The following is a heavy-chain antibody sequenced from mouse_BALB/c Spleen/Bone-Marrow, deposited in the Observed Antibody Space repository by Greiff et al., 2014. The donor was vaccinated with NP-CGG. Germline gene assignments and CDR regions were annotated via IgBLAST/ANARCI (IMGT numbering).Heavy chain of an antibody. J-gene: IGHJ4*01. V-gene: IGHV1S81*02. CDR3: ARGLYGAMDY. CDR1: GYTFTSYW. Sequence: QVQLKESGAELVKPGAPVKLSCKASGYTFTSYWMYWVIQRPGQGLEWIGEINPRSGRTNYNEKFKSRATLTVDKSSSTAYMQLSSLTSEDSAVYYCARGLYGAMDYWGQGTSVTVSS. D-gene: IGHD1-1*01. CDR2: INPRSGRT.